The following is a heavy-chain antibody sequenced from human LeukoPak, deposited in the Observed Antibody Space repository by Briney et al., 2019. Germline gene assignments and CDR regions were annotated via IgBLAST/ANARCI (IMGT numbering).Heavy chain of an antibody. CDR2: IYYSGST. V-gene: IGHV4-30-4*08. CDR1: GGSISSGDYY. Sequence: SQTLSLTCTVSGGSISSGDYYWSRIRQPPGKGLEWIGYIYYSGSTYYNPPLKSRVTISVDTSKNQFSLTLSYVTAPDTAVYYCARAGVSVATEDYWGQGTLVTVSS. CDR3: ARAGVSVATEDY. D-gene: IGHD2-15*01. J-gene: IGHJ4*02.